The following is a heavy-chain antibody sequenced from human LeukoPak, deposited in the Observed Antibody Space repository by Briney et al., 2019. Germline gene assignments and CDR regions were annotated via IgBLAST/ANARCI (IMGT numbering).Heavy chain of an antibody. D-gene: IGHD2-21*02. J-gene: IGHJ3*02. V-gene: IGHV3-48*03. CDR2: ISDVGDTQ. CDR1: EFTVSSFE. Sequence: GGSLRLSCVASEFTVSSFELNWVRQAPGKGLEWISYISDVGDTQHYADSVKGRFTIPRDNARNSLFLQMNSLTAEDTGVYYCARDRSKVTAYDDALDIWGQGTMVIVSS. CDR3: ARDRSKVTAYDDALDI.